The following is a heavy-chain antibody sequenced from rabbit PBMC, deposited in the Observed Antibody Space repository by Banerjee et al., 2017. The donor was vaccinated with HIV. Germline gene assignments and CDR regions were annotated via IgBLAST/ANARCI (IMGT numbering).Heavy chain of an antibody. J-gene: IGHJ4*01. V-gene: IGHV1S43*01. CDR1: GFSFSSGQY. CDR3: ARRYAGYAGSHINL. D-gene: IGHD3-1*01. Sequence: QEHLVESGGGLVKPEGSLTLTCKASGFSFSSGQYMCWVRQAPGKGLEWIGCIAVGSGSTWYASWVNGRFTISRSTSLNTVDLKMTSLTAADTATYFCARRYAGYAGSHINLWGQGTLVTVS. CDR2: IAVGSGST.